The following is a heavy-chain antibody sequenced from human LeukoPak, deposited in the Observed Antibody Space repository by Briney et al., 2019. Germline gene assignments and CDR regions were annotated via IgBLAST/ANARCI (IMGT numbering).Heavy chain of an antibody. Sequence: PSETLSLTCTVSGGSISSYYWSWIRQPPGKGLEWIGYIYYSGSTNYNPSLKSRVTISVDTSKNQFSPKLSSVTAADTAVYYCARYLAPPGWFDPWGQGTLVTVSS. CDR3: ARYLAPPGWFDP. CDR1: GGSISSYY. CDR2: IYYSGST. D-gene: IGHD1-14*01. V-gene: IGHV4-59*08. J-gene: IGHJ5*02.